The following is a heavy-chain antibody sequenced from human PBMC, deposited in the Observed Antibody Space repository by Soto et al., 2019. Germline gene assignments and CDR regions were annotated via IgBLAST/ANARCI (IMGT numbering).Heavy chain of an antibody. J-gene: IGHJ4*02. CDR1: GFTFSSYW. CDR3: TTDKNGYSPRDPDY. Sequence: PGGSLRLSCVASGFTFSSYWMSWARQAPGKGLEWVANIKQDGSEKYYVDSVKGRFTISRDNAKNTLYLQMNSLKTEDTAVYYCTTDKNGYSPRDPDYWGQGTLVTVSS. V-gene: IGHV3-7*03. D-gene: IGHD5-12*01. CDR2: IKQDGSEK.